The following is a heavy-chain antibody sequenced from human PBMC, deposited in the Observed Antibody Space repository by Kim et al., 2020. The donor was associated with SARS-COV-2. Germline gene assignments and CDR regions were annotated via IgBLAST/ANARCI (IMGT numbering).Heavy chain of an antibody. Sequence: GESLKISCVGSPFSFSSYTMNWVRQAPGKGLEWVSSIASSGDFTYYADSVKGRFTISRDNAKNSLFLQLNSLTADDTAVYYCARSVSVAHMDVWGNGTTVTVSS. CDR1: PFSFSSYT. D-gene: IGHD3-3*01. J-gene: IGHJ6*03. CDR2: IASSGDFT. CDR3: ARSVSVAHMDV. V-gene: IGHV3-21*01.